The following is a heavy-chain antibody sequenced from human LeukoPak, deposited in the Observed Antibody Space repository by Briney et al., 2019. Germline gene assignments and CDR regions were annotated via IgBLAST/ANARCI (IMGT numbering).Heavy chain of an antibody. J-gene: IGHJ3*02. Sequence: PGGSLRLSCAASGFTFSSYSMNWVRQAPGKGLEWVSYISSSSKSIHYADSVKGRFTISRDNAKSSVYLQMNSLRDEDTAVYYCAREPVGIRDALDIWGHGTMVTVSS. CDR3: AREPVGIRDALDI. D-gene: IGHD1-14*01. CDR2: ISSSSKSI. CDR1: GFTFSSYS. V-gene: IGHV3-48*02.